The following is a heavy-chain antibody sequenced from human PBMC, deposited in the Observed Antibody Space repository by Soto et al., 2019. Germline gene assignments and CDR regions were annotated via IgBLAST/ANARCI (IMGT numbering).Heavy chain of an antibody. CDR3: ARDGDSGAYSGPTVL. CDR2: ISAYNGNT. CDR1: GYTFTSYG. D-gene: IGHD3-22*01. J-gene: IGHJ4*02. Sequence: QVQLVQSGAEVKKPGASVKVSCKASGYTFTSYGISWVRQAPGQGLEWMGWISAYNGNTNYAQKLLGRVTMTTDTSTSTAYMELRTLGSDDTAVYYCARDGDSGAYSGPTVLWGQGTLVTVSS. V-gene: IGHV1-18*04.